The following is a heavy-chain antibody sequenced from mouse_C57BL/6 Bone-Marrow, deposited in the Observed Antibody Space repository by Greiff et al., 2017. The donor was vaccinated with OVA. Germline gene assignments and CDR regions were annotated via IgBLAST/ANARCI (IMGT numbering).Heavy chain of an antibody. V-gene: IGHV1-18*01. Sequence: EVQLQQSGPELVKPGASVKIPCKASGYTFTDYNMDWVKQSHGKSLEWIGDINPNNGGTIYNQKFKGKATLTVDKSSSAAYMELRSLTSEDTAVYYCARQDYYGSSYDWYFDVWGTGTTVTVSS. D-gene: IGHD1-1*01. CDR3: ARQDYYGSSYDWYFDV. CDR2: INPNNGGT. J-gene: IGHJ1*03. CDR1: GYTFTDYN.